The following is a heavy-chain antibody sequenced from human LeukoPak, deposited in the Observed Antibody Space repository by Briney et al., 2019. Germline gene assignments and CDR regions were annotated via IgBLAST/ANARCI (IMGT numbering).Heavy chain of an antibody. CDR3: AKISSFRTGASGSYHY. CDR2: ISYDGSNK. J-gene: IGHJ4*02. V-gene: IGHV3-30*18. CDR1: GFTFSSYG. Sequence: GGSLGLSCAASGFTFSSYGMHWVRQAPGKGLEWVAVISYDGSNKYYADSVKGRFTISRDNSKNTLYLQMNSLRAEDTAVYYCAKISSFRTGASGSYHYWGQGTLVTVSS. D-gene: IGHD1-26*01.